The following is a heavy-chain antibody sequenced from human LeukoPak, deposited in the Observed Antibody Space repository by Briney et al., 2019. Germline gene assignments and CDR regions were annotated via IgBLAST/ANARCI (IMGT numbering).Heavy chain of an antibody. Sequence: SETLSLTCTVSGNSINRGYYWGWMRQPPGKGLEWIGSFYHSVSTYYNPSLKSRVTISVDPSKNQFSLKLSSVTAADTAVYYCARDMRGGNSYYFDSWGQGTLVTVSS. CDR2: FYHSVST. J-gene: IGHJ4*02. CDR3: ARDMRGGNSYYFDS. CDR1: GNSINRGYY. D-gene: IGHD4-23*01. V-gene: IGHV4-38-2*02.